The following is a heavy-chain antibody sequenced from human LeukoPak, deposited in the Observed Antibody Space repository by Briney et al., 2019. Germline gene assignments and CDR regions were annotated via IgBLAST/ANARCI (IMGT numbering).Heavy chain of an antibody. CDR2: ICPRGGI. CDR3: ARNGGYDQDV. J-gene: IGHJ6*02. CDR1: GDSISNNNC. V-gene: IGHV4-4*02. D-gene: IGHD5-18*01. Sequence: NSSGTLSLTCAVFGDSISNNNCYSWVRQSPGKGLEWIGEICPRGGINYNPSLKTRVIITGDRPKNQFSLSLISVTAADSAVYYCARNGGYDQDVWGQGTTVTVSS.